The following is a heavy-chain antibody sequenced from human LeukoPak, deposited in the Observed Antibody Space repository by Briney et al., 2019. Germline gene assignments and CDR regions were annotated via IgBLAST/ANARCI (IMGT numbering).Heavy chain of an antibody. J-gene: IGHJ4*02. CDR1: GYTFSSFS. CDR2: ISVRSIYI. Sequence: PGGSLRLSCVASGYTFSSFSINWVRQAPGKGLEWVSSISVRSIYIYYADSVRGRFSISRDDARNSLYLQMDSLRGDDTAVYYCVRLRRNYDSSGYYYYYDYWGQGTLVTVSS. CDR3: VRLRRNYDSSGYYYYYDY. V-gene: IGHV3-21*01. D-gene: IGHD3-22*01.